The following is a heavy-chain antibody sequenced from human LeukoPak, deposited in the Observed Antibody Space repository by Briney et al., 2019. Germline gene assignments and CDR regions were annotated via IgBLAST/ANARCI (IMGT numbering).Heavy chain of an antibody. V-gene: IGHV7-4-1*02. CDR2: INTNTGNP. CDR1: GYTFTSYA. D-gene: IGHD3-3*01. Sequence: ASVKVSCKASGYTFTSYAMNWVRQAPGQGLEWMGWINTNTGNPTYAQGFTGRFVFSLDTSVSTAYLQISSLKAEDTAVYYCARREWLFRSGGTQLDAFDIWGQGTMVTVSS. J-gene: IGHJ3*02. CDR3: ARREWLFRSGGTQLDAFDI.